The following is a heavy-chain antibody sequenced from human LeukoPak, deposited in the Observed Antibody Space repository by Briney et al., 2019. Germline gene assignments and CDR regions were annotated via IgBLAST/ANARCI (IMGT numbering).Heavy chain of an antibody. CDR2: IWYDGSNK. D-gene: IGHD7-27*01. Sequence: GGSLRLSCAASGFTFSSHWMHWVRQAPGKGLEWVAVIWYDGSNKYYADSVKGRFTISRDNSKNTLYLQMNSLRAEDTAVYYCARDSKRGRLWGTSFDYWGQGTLVTVSS. J-gene: IGHJ4*02. CDR3: ARDSKRGRLWGTSFDY. V-gene: IGHV3-33*08. CDR1: GFTFSSHW.